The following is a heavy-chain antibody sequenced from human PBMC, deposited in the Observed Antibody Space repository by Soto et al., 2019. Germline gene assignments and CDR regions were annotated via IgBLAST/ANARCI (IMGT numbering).Heavy chain of an antibody. J-gene: IGHJ6*02. CDR3: AGGGVRGVITRTRDYYGMDV. V-gene: IGHV5-51*01. CDR1: GYSFTSYW. D-gene: IGHD3-10*01. Sequence: GASLKISCKGSGYSFTSYWIGWVRQMPGKGLEWMGIIYPGDSDTRYSPSFQGPVTISADKSISTAYLQWSSLKASDTAMYYCAGGGVRGVITRTRDYYGMDVWGQGTTVTVSS. CDR2: IYPGDSDT.